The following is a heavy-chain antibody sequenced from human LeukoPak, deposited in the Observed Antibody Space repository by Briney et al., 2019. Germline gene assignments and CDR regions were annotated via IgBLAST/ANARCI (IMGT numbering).Heavy chain of an antibody. CDR2: INPNSGGT. J-gene: IGHJ6*02. CDR1: GYTFTGYY. V-gene: IGHV1-2*02. Sequence: ASVKVSCKASGYTFTGYYMHWVRQAPGQGLEWMGWINPNSGGTNYAQKFQGRVTMTRDTSISTAYMELSRLRSDDTAVCYCARDRRCSGGSCYSGPYGMDVWGQGTTVTVSS. CDR3: ARDRRCSGGSCYSGPYGMDV. D-gene: IGHD2-15*01.